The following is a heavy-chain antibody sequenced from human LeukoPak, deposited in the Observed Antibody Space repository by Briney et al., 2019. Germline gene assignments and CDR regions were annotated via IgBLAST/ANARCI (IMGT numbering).Heavy chain of an antibody. J-gene: IGHJ4*02. V-gene: IGHV5-51*01. Sequence: GESLKISCKGSGYTFTSHWIGWVRQMPGNGLEWMGVVYPGDSHTKYNPSFEGHVTLSADKSVNTAYLQWSSLKASDTAIYFCARRLYYASGDYYQTGFDYWGQGTLVTVSS. CDR1: GYTFTSHW. CDR3: ARRLYYASGDYYQTGFDY. D-gene: IGHD3-10*01. CDR2: VYPGDSHT.